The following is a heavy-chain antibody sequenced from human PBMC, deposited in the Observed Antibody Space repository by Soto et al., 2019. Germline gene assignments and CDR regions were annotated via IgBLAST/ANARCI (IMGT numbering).Heavy chain of an antibody. CDR2: TYSGSGTT. J-gene: IGHJ4*02. Sequence: PGGSLRLSCAASGFTVSSNYMSWVRQAPGKRLEWVSVTYSGSGTTYYADSVKGRFTISRDNSKNTLYLQMNNLIAEDTAVYYCARAPAAYGGNSVDYGGRGTLVTFS. CDR1: GFTVSSNY. D-gene: IGHD4-17*01. V-gene: IGHV3-66*01. CDR3: ARAPAAYGGNSVDY.